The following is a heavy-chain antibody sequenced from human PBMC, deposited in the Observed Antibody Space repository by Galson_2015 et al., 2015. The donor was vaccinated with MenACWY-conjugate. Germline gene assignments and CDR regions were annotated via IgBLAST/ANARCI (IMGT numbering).Heavy chain of an antibody. J-gene: IGHJ4*02. D-gene: IGHD6-13*01. CDR3: ARDQQGYNSSLYRSFDY. CDR2: VGRGGGST. CDR1: GFDFDDYA. V-gene: IGHV3-23*01. Sequence: SLRLSCAASGFDFDDYAMSWVRQAPGKGLQWVAGVGRGGGSTYYTDPVRGRFTISRDNSKNTLYLQMNSLRDEDTAVYFCARDQQGYNSSLYRSFDYWGQGTLVTVSS.